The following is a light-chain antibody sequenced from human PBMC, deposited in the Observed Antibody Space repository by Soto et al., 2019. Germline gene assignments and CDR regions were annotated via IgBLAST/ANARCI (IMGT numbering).Light chain of an antibody. CDR2: GNS. V-gene: IGLV1-40*01. J-gene: IGLJ2*01. CDR3: QSYDSSLSGSV. Sequence: QSGLTQPPSVSGAPGQRVTISCTGSSSNIGAGYDVHWYQQLPGTAPKLLIYGNSNRPSGVPDRFSGSKSGTSASLAITGLQAEDEADYYCQSYDSSLSGSVFGGGTKVTVL. CDR1: SSNIGAGYD.